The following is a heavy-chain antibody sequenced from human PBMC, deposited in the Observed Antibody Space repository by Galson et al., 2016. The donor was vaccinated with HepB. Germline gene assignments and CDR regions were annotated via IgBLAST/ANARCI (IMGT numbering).Heavy chain of an antibody. CDR3: VKDRAGFYAFDI. D-gene: IGHD6-19*01. V-gene: IGHV3-64*05. J-gene: IGHJ3*02. Sequence: SLRLSCAASGFTFSKYAMHWVRQAPGKGLEYVSGINDNGSRKHYGDSVKGRCTISRDDSKNTVYVQMNSLTTEDTAVYHCVKDRAGFYAFDIWGQGTMVTVSS. CDR2: INDNGSRK. CDR1: GFTFSKYA.